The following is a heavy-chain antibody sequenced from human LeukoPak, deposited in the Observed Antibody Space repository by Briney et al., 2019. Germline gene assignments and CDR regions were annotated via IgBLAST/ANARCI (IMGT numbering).Heavy chain of an antibody. CDR3: ARGAEYDGSGSYYDGNWFDP. D-gene: IGHD3-10*01. V-gene: IGHV3-48*03. CDR2: ISSSGSTI. Sequence: GGSLRLSCAASGFTFSSYEMNWVRQAPGKGLEWVSYISSSGSTIYYADSVKGRFTISRDNAKNSLFLQMNSLRAEDTAVYYCARGAEYDGSGSYYDGNWFDPWGQGTLVTVSS. CDR1: GFTFSSYE. J-gene: IGHJ5*02.